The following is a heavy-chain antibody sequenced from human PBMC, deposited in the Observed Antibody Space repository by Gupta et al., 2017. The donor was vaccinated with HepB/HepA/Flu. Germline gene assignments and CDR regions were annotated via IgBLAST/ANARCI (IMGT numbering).Heavy chain of an antibody. CDR2: FYSSGDT. Sequence: QVQLQESGPGLVKPSETLSLTCTVSSGSIRGTFWNWIRPPAGKGLEWIGRFYSSGDTIYNPSLKIRVTISVDTSKNQFSLNLRSVTAADTAVYYCARGSPHYYHYMDVWGKGTTVTVSS. CDR1: SGSIRGTF. V-gene: IGHV4-4*07. CDR3: ARGSPHYYHYMDV. J-gene: IGHJ6*03.